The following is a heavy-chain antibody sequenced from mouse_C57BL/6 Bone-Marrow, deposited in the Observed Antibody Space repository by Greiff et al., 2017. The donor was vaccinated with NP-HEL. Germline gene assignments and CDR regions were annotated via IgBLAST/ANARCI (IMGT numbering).Heavy chain of an antibody. D-gene: IGHD2-3*01. Sequence: QVQLQQPGAELVMPGASVKLSCKASGYTFTSYWMHWVKQRPGQGLEWIGEIDPSDSYTNYNQKFKGKSTLTVDKSSSTAYMQLSSLTSEDSAVYYCERESGDGYYDYYAMDYWGQGTSVTVSS. V-gene: IGHV1-69*01. CDR2: IDPSDSYT. CDR3: ERESGDGYYDYYAMDY. CDR1: GYTFTSYW. J-gene: IGHJ4*01.